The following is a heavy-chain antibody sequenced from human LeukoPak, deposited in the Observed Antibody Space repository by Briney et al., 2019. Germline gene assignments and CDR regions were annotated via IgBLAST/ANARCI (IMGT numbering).Heavy chain of an antibody. Sequence: GGSLRLSCAASGFTFSSYAMHWVRQAPGKGLEWVAVISYDGSNKYYADSVKGRFTISRDNSKNTLYLQMNSLRDEDTAAYYCARGGSGSNYPFDDWGQGTLVTVSS. CDR3: ARGGSGSNYPFDD. CDR2: ISYDGSNK. D-gene: IGHD3-10*01. J-gene: IGHJ4*02. CDR1: GFTFSSYA. V-gene: IGHV3-30-3*01.